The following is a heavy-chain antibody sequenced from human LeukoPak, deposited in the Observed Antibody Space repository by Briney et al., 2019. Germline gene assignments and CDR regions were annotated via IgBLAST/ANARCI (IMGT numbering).Heavy chain of an antibody. J-gene: IGHJ4*02. CDR1: GFTFDDYG. CDR3: AKVVRGYYYDSSGYYYFDY. V-gene: IGHV3-20*04. CDR2: INWNGGST. D-gene: IGHD3-22*01. Sequence: GGSLRLSCAASGFTFDDYGMSWVRQAPGKGLEWVSGINWNGGSTGYADSVKGRFTISRDNAKNSLYLQMNSLRAEDTAVYYSAKVVRGYYYDSSGYYYFDYWGQGTLVTVSS.